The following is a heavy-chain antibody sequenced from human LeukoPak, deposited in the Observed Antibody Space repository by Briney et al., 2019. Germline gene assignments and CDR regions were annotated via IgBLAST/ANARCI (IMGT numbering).Heavy chain of an antibody. J-gene: IGHJ3*01. CDR1: GFPFSDYT. CDR2: ITGSGGTI. D-gene: IGHD4-17*01. Sequence: GGSLRLSCTASGFPFSDYTMNWVRQAPGKGPEWVSSITGSGGTIRYADSVKGRFTISRDNSVDTLYLQMNRLSAEDTAVYYCGKDPNGDYVGAFDFWGRGIMVTVSS. V-gene: IGHV3-23*01. CDR3: GKDPNGDYVGAFDF.